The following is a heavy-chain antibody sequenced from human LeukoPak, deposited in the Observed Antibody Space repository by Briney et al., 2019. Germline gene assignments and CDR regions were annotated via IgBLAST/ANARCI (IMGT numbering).Heavy chain of an antibody. CDR1: GFTFSSYW. CDR2: INSDGSST. J-gene: IGHJ4*02. D-gene: IGHD5-18*01. V-gene: IGHV3-74*01. CDR3: GNLDTPMGY. Sequence: GGSLRLSCAASGFTFSSYWMHWVRHAPGKGLVWVSRINSDGSSTSCADSVKGRFTISRDNAKNTLYLQMNSLRAEDTAVYYCGNLDTPMGYWGQGTLVTVSS.